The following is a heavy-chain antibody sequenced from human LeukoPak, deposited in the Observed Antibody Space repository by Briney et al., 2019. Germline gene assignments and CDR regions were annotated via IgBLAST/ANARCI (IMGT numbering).Heavy chain of an antibody. Sequence: SETLSLTCTVSGGSISSYYWSWIRQPAGKGLEWIGRIYTSGSTNYNPSLKSRVTMSVDTSKNQFSLKLSSVTAADTAVYYCAGDKIPYYYDSSGYSDAFDIWGQGTMVTVSS. J-gene: IGHJ3*02. CDR1: GGSISSYY. V-gene: IGHV4-4*07. CDR2: IYTSGST. D-gene: IGHD3-22*01. CDR3: AGDKIPYYYDSSGYSDAFDI.